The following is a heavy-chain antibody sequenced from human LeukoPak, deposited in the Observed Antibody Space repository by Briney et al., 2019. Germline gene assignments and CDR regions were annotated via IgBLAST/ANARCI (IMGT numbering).Heavy chain of an antibody. V-gene: IGHV1-3*01. CDR1: GYTFTSYA. J-gene: IGHJ4*02. CDR3: ARDRYDFWSGYQDY. CDR2: INAGNGNT. Sequence: ASVKVSCKASGYTFTSYAMHWVRQAPGQRLEWMGWINAGNGNTKYSQKFQGRVTITRDTSASTAYMELSSPRSEDTAVYYCARDRYDFWSGYQDYWGQGTLVTVSS. D-gene: IGHD3-3*01.